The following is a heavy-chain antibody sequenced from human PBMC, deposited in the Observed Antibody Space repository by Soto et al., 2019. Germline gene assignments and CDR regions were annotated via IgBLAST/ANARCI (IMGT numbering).Heavy chain of an antibody. D-gene: IGHD6-13*01. Sequence: SEALSLTSSVYGGSFSGYYWSWIRQPAGKGLEWIGEINHSGSTNYNPSLKSRVTISEDTSKNQFSLKLLSVTTADTAVYFCAAGEASSRNLAPYYLDFWGQGTLVTVSS. CDR2: INHSGST. V-gene: IGHV4-34*01. CDR1: GGSFSGYY. CDR3: AAGEASSRNLAPYYLDF. J-gene: IGHJ4*02.